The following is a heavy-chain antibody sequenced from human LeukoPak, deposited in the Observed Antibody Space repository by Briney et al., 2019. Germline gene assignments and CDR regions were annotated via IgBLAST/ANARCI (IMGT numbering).Heavy chain of an antibody. J-gene: IGHJ4*02. CDR3: AKDPYVGGGYHFDS. D-gene: IGHD3-22*01. CDR1: GFTFSSYA. V-gene: IGHV3-23*01. Sequence: SGGSLRLSRAASGFTFSSYAMNWARQAPGKGLEWVSTITGSGGDTYYADSVKGRFTISRDNSKNTLYLQMNSLRAEDTAIYYCAKDPYVGGGYHFDSWGQGSLVTVSS. CDR2: ITGSGGDT.